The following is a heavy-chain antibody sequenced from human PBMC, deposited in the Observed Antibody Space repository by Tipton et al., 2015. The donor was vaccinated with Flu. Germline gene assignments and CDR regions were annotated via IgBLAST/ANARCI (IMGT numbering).Heavy chain of an antibody. D-gene: IGHD3-10*02. CDR3: TGGVQGRRAPYHVVS. J-gene: IGHJ4*02. CDR1: GDSISSYY. CDR2: MHYTGRT. Sequence: TLSLTCSVSGDSISSYYWTWVRLSPGKGLEWLGYMHYTGRTNQNPSLRSRVSISVDTTNNRSSLKLTSVTAADTAVYYCTGGVQGRRAPYHVVSWGQGVLVVVSS. V-gene: IGHV4-59*01.